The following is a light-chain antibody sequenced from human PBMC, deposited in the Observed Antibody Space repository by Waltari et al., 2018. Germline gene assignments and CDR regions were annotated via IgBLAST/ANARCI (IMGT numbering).Light chain of an antibody. J-gene: IGLJ3*02. V-gene: IGLV4-69*01. CDR2: VNSDGSH. CDR1: RGHRSNA. Sequence: QLVLSQSPSASASLGASIKLTCTLSRGHRSNAIACLQQQPDKGPRFLMKVNSDGSHRKEYEIPDRFSGSCSGSERYLSISSLQSEDEADYFCQTGGHGTWVFGGGTKLTVL. CDR3: QTGGHGTWV.